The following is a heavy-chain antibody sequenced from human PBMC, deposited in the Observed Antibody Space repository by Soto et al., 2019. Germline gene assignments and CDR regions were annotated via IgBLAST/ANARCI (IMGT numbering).Heavy chain of an antibody. Sequence: PSETLSLTCAVSGGSISSGGYSWSWIRQPPGKGLEWIGYIYHSGSTYYNPSLKSRVTISVDRSKNQFSLKLSSVTAADTAVYYCARLNGYCVGTNCHGYYGMDVWGQGTTVTVSS. V-gene: IGHV4-30-2*01. CDR2: IYHSGST. J-gene: IGHJ6*02. CDR3: ARLNGYCVGTNCHGYYGMDV. D-gene: IGHD2-21*01. CDR1: GGSISSGGYS.